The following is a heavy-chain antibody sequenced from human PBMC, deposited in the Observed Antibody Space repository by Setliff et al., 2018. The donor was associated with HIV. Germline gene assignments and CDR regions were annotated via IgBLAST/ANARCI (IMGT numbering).Heavy chain of an antibody. CDR1: GGSFSDYY. D-gene: IGHD6-25*01. CDR2: IDHRGRP. V-gene: IGHV4-34*01. Sequence: PSETLSLTCGIYGGSFSDYYWSWIRQPPGKGREWIGEIDHRGRPKYNPSLNSRVTMSVDKSRNQFSLKVSSVTAADTAVYYCARYSPRGYTLTGPYWGQGTLVTVSS. CDR3: ARYSPRGYTLTGPY. J-gene: IGHJ4*02.